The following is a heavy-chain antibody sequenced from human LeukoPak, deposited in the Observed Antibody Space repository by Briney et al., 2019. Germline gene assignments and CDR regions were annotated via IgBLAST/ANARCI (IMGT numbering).Heavy chain of an antibody. J-gene: IGHJ3*02. Sequence: GGSLRLSCAASGVTFSSYWMSWVRQAPGKGLEWVANVKQDGSEKYYVDSVKGRFTISRDNAKNSLYLQMNSLRAEDTAVYYCAREKNTYYYDSSGSYDAFDIWGQGTMVTVSS. CDR2: VKQDGSEK. V-gene: IGHV3-7*01. CDR1: GVTFSSYW. CDR3: AREKNTYYYDSSGSYDAFDI. D-gene: IGHD3-22*01.